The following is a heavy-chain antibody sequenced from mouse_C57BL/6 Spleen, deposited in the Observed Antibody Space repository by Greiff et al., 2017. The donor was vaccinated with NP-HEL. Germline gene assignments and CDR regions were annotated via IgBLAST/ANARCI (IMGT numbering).Heavy chain of an antibody. D-gene: IGHD1-1*01. CDR1: GYTFTSYW. Sequence: QVQLQQPGAELVMPGASVKLSCKASGYTFTSYWMHWVKQRPGQGLEWIGEIDPSDSYTNYNKKFKGKSTLTVDKSSSTAYMQLSSLTSEDSAVYYCARSITTVVADYWGQGTTLTVSS. CDR3: ARSITTVVADY. CDR2: IDPSDSYT. J-gene: IGHJ2*01. V-gene: IGHV1-69*01.